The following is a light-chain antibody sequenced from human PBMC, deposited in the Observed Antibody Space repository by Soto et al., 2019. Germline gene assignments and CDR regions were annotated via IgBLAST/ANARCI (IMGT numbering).Light chain of an antibody. J-gene: IGKJ4*01. CDR3: QQRGDWPLT. Sequence: EIVLTQSPATLSLSPGERATLSCRASESVSSYLAWYQQKPGQAPRLLIYEASNRATGIPARFSGSGSGTDFTLTISSLEPEDFAVYFCQQRGDWPLTFGGGTKVESK. CDR2: EAS. V-gene: IGKV3-11*01. CDR1: ESVSSY.